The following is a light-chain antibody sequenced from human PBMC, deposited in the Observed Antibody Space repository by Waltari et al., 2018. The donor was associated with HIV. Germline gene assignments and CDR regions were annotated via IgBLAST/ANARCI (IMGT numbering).Light chain of an antibody. Sequence: PGQSITISCTGTSSDVGGYNYVSWYQQHPGKAPKLMIYDVSNRPSGVSNRFSGSKSGNTASLAISGLQAEDEADYYCSSYTSSSFYVFGTGTKVTVL. CDR2: DVS. CDR3: SSYTSSSFYV. V-gene: IGLV2-14*03. J-gene: IGLJ1*01. CDR1: SSDVGGYNY.